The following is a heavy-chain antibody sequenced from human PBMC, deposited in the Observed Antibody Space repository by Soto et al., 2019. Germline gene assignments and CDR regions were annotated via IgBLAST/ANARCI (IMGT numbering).Heavy chain of an antibody. CDR2: MYYSGIT. CDR1: GAPVSSETHF. D-gene: IGHD1-26*01. J-gene: IGHJ4*02. V-gene: IGHV4-61*01. Sequence: QVQLQESGPGLVKPSETLSLTCTVSGAPVSSETHFWTWIRQPPGKGLEWIGYMYYSGITNSNPALKSRVTLSVDRSRNQFSLSLNSVTAADTAVYYCVREDMSGTYYFDYWGPGTQVTVSS. CDR3: VREDMSGTYYFDY.